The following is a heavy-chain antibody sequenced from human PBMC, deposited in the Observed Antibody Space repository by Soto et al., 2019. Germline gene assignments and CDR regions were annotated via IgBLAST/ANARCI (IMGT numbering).Heavy chain of an antibody. CDR1: GGCSGSYY. D-gene: IGHD2-2*01. CDR3: ARVPDR. J-gene: IGHJ5*02. V-gene: IGHV4-59*12. Sequence: PSETLSDSCSVSGGCSGSYYWSWIRQPPGKGLEWIGYIYYSGSTNYNPSLKSRVTISVDTSKNQFSLKLSSVTAADTAVYYCARVPDRCGHGTLLTVSS. CDR2: IYYSGST.